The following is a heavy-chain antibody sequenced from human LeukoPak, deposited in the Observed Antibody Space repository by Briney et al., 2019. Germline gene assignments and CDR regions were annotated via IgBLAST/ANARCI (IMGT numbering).Heavy chain of an antibody. CDR3: ARDSADCSGGSCYSAEYFQH. CDR2: INPNSGGT. D-gene: IGHD2-15*01. CDR1: GYTFTGYY. J-gene: IGHJ1*01. V-gene: IGHV1-2*02. Sequence: RASVKVSCKASGYTFTGYYMHWVRQAPGQGLEWMGWINPNSGGTNYAQKFQGRVTMTRDTSISTAYMELSRLRSDDTAVYYCARDSADCSGGSCYSAEYFQHWGQGTLVTVSS.